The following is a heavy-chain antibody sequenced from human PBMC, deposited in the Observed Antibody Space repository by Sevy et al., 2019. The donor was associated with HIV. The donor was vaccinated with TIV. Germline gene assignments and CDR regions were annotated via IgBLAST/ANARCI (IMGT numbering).Heavy chain of an antibody. CDR3: ARDWSGSGQVFDY. CDR1: GFTFSSYW. Sequence: GGSLRLSCAASGFTFSSYWMSWVRQAPGKGLEWVANINLDGSEKYYVDSVKGRFTISRDNVKNSLYLQMNSLRAEDTAVYYCARDWSGSGQVFDYWGQGTLVTVSS. V-gene: IGHV3-7*01. D-gene: IGHD3-3*01. CDR2: INLDGSEK. J-gene: IGHJ4*02.